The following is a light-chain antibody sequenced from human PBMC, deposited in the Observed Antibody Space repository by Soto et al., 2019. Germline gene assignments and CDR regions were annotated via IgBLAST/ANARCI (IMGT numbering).Light chain of an antibody. CDR3: SSYTGSSTYV. CDR1: SSDVGGYEY. V-gene: IGLV2-14*01. J-gene: IGLJ1*01. CDR2: DVS. Sequence: QSVLTQPASLSGSPGQSIAISCAGTSSDVGGYEYVSWYQQHPDKAPKIMIYDVSNRPSGVSNRFSGSKSGNTASLTISGLQAEDEADYYCSSYTGSSTYVFGTGTKVTVL.